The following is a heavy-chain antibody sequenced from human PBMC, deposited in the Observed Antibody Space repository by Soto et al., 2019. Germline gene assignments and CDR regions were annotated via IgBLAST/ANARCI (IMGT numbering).Heavy chain of an antibody. V-gene: IGHV4-39*01. D-gene: IGHD2-15*01. Sequence: QLQLQESGPGLVKPSETLSLTCTVSGGSISSSSYYWGWIRQPPGKGLEWIGSIYYSGSTYYNPSCKSRVTISVDASKNQFSLKLSSVTAADTAVYFCARLGRHSGGSLYYSYYYMDVWGIGTTVTVSS. CDR3: ARLGRHSGGSLYYSYYYMDV. J-gene: IGHJ6*03. CDR2: IYYSGST. CDR1: GGSISSSSYY.